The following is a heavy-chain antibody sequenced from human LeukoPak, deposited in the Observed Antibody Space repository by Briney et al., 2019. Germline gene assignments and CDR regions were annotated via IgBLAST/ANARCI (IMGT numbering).Heavy chain of an antibody. Sequence: PGASVKVSCQASGGTFSSYAISWVRQAPGQGLEWMGRIIPILGIANYAQKFQGRVTITADKSTSTAYMELSSLRSEDTAVYYCARVERNGTPYYYDSSGYYRYWGQGTLVTVSS. D-gene: IGHD3-22*01. CDR2: IIPILGIA. J-gene: IGHJ4*02. V-gene: IGHV1-69*04. CDR3: ARVERNGTPYYYDSSGYYRY. CDR1: GGTFSSYA.